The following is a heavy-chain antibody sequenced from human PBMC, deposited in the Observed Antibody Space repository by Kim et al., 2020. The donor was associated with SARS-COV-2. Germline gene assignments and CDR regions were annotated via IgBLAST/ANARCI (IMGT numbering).Heavy chain of an antibody. D-gene: IGHD5-12*01. CDR3: ARLGYGGYGLWGYFDY. Sequence: SLKSRVTISVDTSKNQFSLKLSSVTAADTAVYYCARLGYGGYGLWGYFDYWGQGTLVTVSS. V-gene: IGHV4-39*01. J-gene: IGHJ4*02.